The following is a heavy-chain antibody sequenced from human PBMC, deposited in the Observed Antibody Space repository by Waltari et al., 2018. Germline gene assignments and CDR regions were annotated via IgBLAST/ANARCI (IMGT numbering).Heavy chain of an antibody. CDR2: IYHSGST. J-gene: IGHJ3*02. D-gene: IGHD2-21*01. CDR1: GYSISSGYY. CDR3: ARTRLGVVIASAFDI. V-gene: IGHV4-38-2*01. Sequence: QVQLQESGPGLVKPSETLSLTCAVSGYSISSGYYWGWIRQPPGKGLEWIGSIYHSGSTYYTPSLKSRVTISVDTSKNQCSLKLSSVTAADTAVYYCARTRLGVVIASAFDIWGQGTMVTVSS.